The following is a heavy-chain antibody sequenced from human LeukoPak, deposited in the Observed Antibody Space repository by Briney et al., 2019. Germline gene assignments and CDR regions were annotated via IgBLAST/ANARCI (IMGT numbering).Heavy chain of an antibody. J-gene: IGHJ4*02. CDR3: ARGGIGGYVY. Sequence: SETLSLTCTVSGGSISSYFWTWIRQPAGKGLEWIGRISTTETTHYSPSLKNRVNMSVDTSKNQFSLKLSSVTAADTAVYYCARGGIGGYVYWGQGTLVTVSS. CDR2: ISTTETT. D-gene: IGHD5-12*01. CDR1: GGSISSYF. V-gene: IGHV4-4*07.